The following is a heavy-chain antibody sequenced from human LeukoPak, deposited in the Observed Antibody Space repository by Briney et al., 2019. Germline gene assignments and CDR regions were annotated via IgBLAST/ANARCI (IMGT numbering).Heavy chain of an antibody. CDR1: GFTVSSNY. V-gene: IGHV3-53*01. Sequence: GGSLRLSCAASGFTVSSNYMSWVRQAPGKGLEWVSVIYSGGSTYYADSVKGRFTISRDNSKNTLYLQMNSLRAEDTAVYYCASEAPITIFPGAFDIWGQGTMVTVSS. CDR3: ASEAPITIFPGAFDI. J-gene: IGHJ3*02. CDR2: IYSGGST. D-gene: IGHD3-9*01.